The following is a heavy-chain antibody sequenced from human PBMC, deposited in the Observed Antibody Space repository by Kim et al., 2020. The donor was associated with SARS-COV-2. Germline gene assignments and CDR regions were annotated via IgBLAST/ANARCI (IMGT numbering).Heavy chain of an antibody. V-gene: IGHV1-69*04. D-gene: IGHD6-13*01. Sequence: SVKVSCKASGGTFSSYAISWVRQAPGQGLEWMGRIIPILGIANYAQKFQGRVTITADKSTSTAYMELSSLRSEDTAVYYCAREQGGSSNAFDIWGQGTMVTVSS. CDR1: GGTFSSYA. CDR2: IIPILGIA. J-gene: IGHJ3*02. CDR3: AREQGGSSNAFDI.